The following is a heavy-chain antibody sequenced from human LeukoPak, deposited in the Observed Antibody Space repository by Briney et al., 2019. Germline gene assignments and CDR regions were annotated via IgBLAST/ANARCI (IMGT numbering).Heavy chain of an antibody. D-gene: IGHD5-18*01. CDR1: GFTFSSYA. J-gene: IGHJ4*02. Sequence: GGSLRLSCAASGFTFSSYAMSWVRQAPGKGLEWVSGINGNGASTYYSDSVKGRFTISRDNSKNTLYLQMSSLRAEDTAIYYCAKDQGYSYYYLDYWGQGTLVTVSS. CDR2: INGNGAST. CDR3: AKDQGYSYYYLDY. V-gene: IGHV3-23*01.